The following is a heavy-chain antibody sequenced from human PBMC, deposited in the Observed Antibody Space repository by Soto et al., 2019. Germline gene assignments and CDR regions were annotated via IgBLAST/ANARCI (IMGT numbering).Heavy chain of an antibody. CDR1: GFTFSDYY. CDR2: ISSSSSYT. Sequence: QVQLVESGGGLVKPGGSLRLSCAASGFTFSDYYMSWIRQAPGKGLEWVSYISSSSSYTNYADSVKGRFTISRDNAKNSLYLQMNSLRAEDTAVYHCARDRIAARPFYYYYYGMDVWGQGTTVTVSS. D-gene: IGHD6-6*01. V-gene: IGHV3-11*06. CDR3: ARDRIAARPFYYYYYGMDV. J-gene: IGHJ6*02.